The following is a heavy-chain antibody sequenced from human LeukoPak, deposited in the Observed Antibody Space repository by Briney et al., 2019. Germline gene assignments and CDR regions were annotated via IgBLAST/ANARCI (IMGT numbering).Heavy chain of an antibody. CDR3: AKRIAGREVPAAINYYYYMDV. Sequence: PGGSLRLSCAASGFTFSSYAMSWVRQAPGKGLEWVSAISGSGGSTYYADSVKGRFTISRDNSKNTLYLQMNSLRAEDTAVYYCAKRIAGREVPAAINYYYYMDVWGKGTTVTVSS. CDR1: GFTFSSYA. V-gene: IGHV3-23*01. J-gene: IGHJ6*03. CDR2: ISGSGGST. D-gene: IGHD2-2*02.